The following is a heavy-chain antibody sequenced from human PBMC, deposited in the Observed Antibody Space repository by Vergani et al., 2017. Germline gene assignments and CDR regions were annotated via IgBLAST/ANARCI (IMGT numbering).Heavy chain of an antibody. CDR1: GYTFVNHP. V-gene: IGHV1-18*04. D-gene: IGHD5-24*01. CDR2: ISPYNHKT. J-gene: IGHJ4*02. CDR3: ARSQMATNDFDL. Sequence: QAQLGQSDSEVKKPGDSVTLSCKTSGYTFVNHPIPWVRQAPGPGLEWMGWISPYNHKTLYSQKVEGRVTMTSDTSSSTVFLELRRLTSDDTAIYYCARSQMATNDFDLWGRGTLVTVSS.